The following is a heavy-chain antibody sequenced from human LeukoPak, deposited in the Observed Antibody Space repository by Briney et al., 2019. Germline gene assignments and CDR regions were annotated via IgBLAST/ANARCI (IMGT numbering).Heavy chain of an antibody. CDR1: GVTLSSYW. CDR2: INSDGTST. J-gene: IGHJ4*02. D-gene: IGHD2-15*01. Sequence: GGSLRLSCAPSGVTLSSYWMHWVRQAPGKGLVWVSRINSDGTSTTYADPVKGRFTISRDTAKNSLYLQLNSLRAEDTAVYYCVAARADFDYWGQGTLVTVSS. V-gene: IGHV3-74*01. CDR3: VAARADFDY.